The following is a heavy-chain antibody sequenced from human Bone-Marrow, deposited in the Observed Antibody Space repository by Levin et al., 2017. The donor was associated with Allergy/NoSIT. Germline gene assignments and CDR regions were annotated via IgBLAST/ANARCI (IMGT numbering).Heavy chain of an antibody. CDR2: ISYDGSNK. V-gene: IGHV3-30-3*01. J-gene: IGHJ4*02. D-gene: IGHD5-18*01. CDR1: GFTFSSYA. Sequence: GGSLRLSCAASGFTFSSYAMHWVRQAPGKGLEWVAVISYDGSNKYYADSVKGRFTISRDNSKNTLYLQMNSLRAEDTAVYYCARDGTKAAMVNFDYWGQGTLVTVSS. CDR3: ARDGTKAAMVNFDY.